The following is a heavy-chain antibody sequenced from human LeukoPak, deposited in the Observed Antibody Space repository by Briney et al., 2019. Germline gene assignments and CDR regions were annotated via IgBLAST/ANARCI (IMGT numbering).Heavy chain of an antibody. Sequence: ASVKVSCKASGYTFTSYYMHWVRQAPGQGLEWMAIINPSGGSTSYAQKFQGRVTMTRDTSTSTVYMELSSLRSEDTAVYYCARLRDGYNYFDYWGQGTLVTDSS. D-gene: IGHD5-24*01. CDR3: ARLRDGYNYFDY. V-gene: IGHV1-46*01. CDR2: INPSGGST. J-gene: IGHJ4*02. CDR1: GYTFTSYY.